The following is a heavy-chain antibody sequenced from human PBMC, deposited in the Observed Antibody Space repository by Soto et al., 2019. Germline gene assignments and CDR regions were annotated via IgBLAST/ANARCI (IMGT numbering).Heavy chain of an antibody. V-gene: IGHV1-69*01. CDR1: GGTFSTYS. J-gene: IGHJ5*02. Sequence: QMQLVQSGAEVRMPGSSVKVSCKASGGTFSTYSINWVRQAPGQGLEWMGGIIPLFGTTNYAQKFKGRVTITADESTSTAYMELSSIRAEDAAVYYCARGATHGSSWYFWFDPWGQGTLVTVSS. D-gene: IGHD6-13*01. CDR2: IIPLFGTT. CDR3: ARGATHGSSWYFWFDP.